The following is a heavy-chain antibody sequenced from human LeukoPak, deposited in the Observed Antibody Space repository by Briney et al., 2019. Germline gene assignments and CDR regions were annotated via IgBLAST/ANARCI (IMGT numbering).Heavy chain of an antibody. V-gene: IGHV3-11*06. CDR3: ARVYYYDSSGYYQPSGYFQH. D-gene: IGHD3-22*01. J-gene: IGHJ1*01. CDR2: ISSSSSYK. Sequence: GGSLRLSCAASGFTFSDYYMSWIRQAPGKGLEWVSYISSSSSYKNYAASVKGRFTISRDNAKNSLYLQMNSLRAEDTAVYYCARVYYYDSSGYYQPSGYFQHWGQGTLVTVSS. CDR1: GFTFSDYY.